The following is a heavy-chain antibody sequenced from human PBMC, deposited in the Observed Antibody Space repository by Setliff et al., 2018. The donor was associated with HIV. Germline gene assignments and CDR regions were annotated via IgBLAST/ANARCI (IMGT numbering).Heavy chain of an antibody. D-gene: IGHD1-26*01. CDR1: GGSISNYYW. J-gene: IGHJ3*02. Sequence: SETLSLTCIVSGGSISNYYWWTWVRQPPGRGLEWIGEIYHSGTTDYKPSLKSRVTMSLDQAKKQLSLRLSYVTAADTAVYYCARGRQIGIEGAGAFDIWGPGTVVTVSS. CDR3: ARGRQIGIEGAGAFDI. V-gene: IGHV4-4*02. CDR2: IYHSGTT.